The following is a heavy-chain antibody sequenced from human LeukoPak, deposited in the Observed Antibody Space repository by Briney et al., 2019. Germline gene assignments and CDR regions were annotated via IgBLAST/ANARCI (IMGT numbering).Heavy chain of an antibody. D-gene: IGHD2-2*01. CDR2: IKQDGSEK. CDR3: ARVVVVPAAIAP. CDR1: GFTFSSYW. J-gene: IGHJ5*02. V-gene: IGHV3-7*01. Sequence: PGGSLRLSCAASGFTFSSYWMSWVRQAPGKGLEWVANIKQDGSEKYYVDSVKGRITISRDNAKNSLYLQMNSLRAEDTAVYSCARVVVVPAAIAPWGQGTLVTVSS.